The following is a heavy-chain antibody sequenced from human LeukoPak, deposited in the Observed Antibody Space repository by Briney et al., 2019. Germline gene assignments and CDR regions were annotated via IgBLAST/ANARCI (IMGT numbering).Heavy chain of an antibody. CDR2: ISYDGSNK. Sequence: GGSLRLSCAASGFTFSSYAMHWVRQAPGKGLEWVAVISYDGSNKYYADSVKGRFTISRDNSKNTLYLQMNSLRAEDTAVYYCAREVGYGFWSGYYTHYYYYMDVWGKGTTVTVSS. CDR1: GFTFSSYA. D-gene: IGHD3-3*01. J-gene: IGHJ6*03. CDR3: AREVGYGFWSGYYTHYYYYMDV. V-gene: IGHV3-30-3*01.